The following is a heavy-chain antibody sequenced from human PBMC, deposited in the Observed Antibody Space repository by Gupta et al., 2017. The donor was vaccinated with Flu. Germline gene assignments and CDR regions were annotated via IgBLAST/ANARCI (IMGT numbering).Heavy chain of an antibody. J-gene: IGHJ4*02. CDR3: ARDHCDN. CDR2: INSGART. Sequence: EVHLLDSGGGLVQPGGSLRLPCDASGFMFSSYGVSWVRQAPGRGLEWISFINSGARTYYADPVRGRFTITSDNAKNSLYLQMSSLRDDDTAVDYCARDHCDNWGRGTLVTVSS. CDR1: GFMFSSYG. D-gene: IGHD2-21*01. V-gene: IGHV3-48*03.